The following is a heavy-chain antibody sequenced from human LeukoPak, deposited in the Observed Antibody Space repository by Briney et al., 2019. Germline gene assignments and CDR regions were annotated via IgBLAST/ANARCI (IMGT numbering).Heavy chain of an antibody. Sequence: GGSLRLSCAASGSTLSSYAMHWVRQAPGKGREWMAVISYDGSNKYYADSVKGRFTISRDNSKSTLYLQMNSLRAEDTAVYYCARDQNPCGGNSEEDYWGQGTLVTVSS. V-gene: IGHV3-30-3*01. D-gene: IGHD4-23*01. J-gene: IGHJ4*02. CDR1: GSTLSSYA. CDR3: ARDQNPCGGNSEEDY. CDR2: ISYDGSNK.